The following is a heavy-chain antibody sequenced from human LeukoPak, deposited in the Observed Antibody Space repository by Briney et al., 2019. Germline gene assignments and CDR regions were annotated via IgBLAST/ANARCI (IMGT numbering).Heavy chain of an antibody. CDR2: ISYDGSNK. D-gene: IGHD2-15*01. Sequence: HPGRSLRLSCAASGFTFSSYGMHWVRQAPGKGLEWVAVISYDGSNKYYADSVKGRFTISRDNSKNTLYLQVNSLRAEDTAVYFCIVEMDIVVVVAATNPIDSWGQGTLVTVSS. V-gene: IGHV3-30*03. CDR3: IVEMDIVVVVAATNPIDS. CDR1: GFTFSSYG. J-gene: IGHJ4*02.